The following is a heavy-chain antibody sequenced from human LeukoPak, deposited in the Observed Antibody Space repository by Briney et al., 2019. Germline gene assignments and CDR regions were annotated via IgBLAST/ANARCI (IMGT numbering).Heavy chain of an antibody. V-gene: IGHV3-64*01. CDR1: GFTFSSYA. CDR3: ANQLLYRGTFDY. D-gene: IGHD2-2*02. J-gene: IGHJ4*02. CDR2: ISSNGGST. Sequence: GGSLRLSCAASGFTFSSYAMHWVRQAPGKGLEYVSAISSNGGSTYYANSVKGRFTISRDNSKNTLYLQMGSLRAEDTAVYYCANQLLYRGTFDYWGQGTLVTVSS.